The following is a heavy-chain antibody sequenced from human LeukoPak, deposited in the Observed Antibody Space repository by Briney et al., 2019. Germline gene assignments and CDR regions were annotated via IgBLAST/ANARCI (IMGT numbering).Heavy chain of an antibody. CDR3: ARGLDWYDSRGYCTDF. CDR2: INRDGTST. V-gene: IGHV3-74*01. J-gene: IGHJ4*02. CDR1: GFTVSSHW. Sequence: GGSLRLSCLASGFTVSSHWMYWVRQVPGKGLVWVSRINRDGTSTNYADSVKGRFTISRDNAKSTVYLQMNSLRVEDTAVYYCARGLDWYDSRGYCTDFWGQGTLVTVSS. D-gene: IGHD3-22*01.